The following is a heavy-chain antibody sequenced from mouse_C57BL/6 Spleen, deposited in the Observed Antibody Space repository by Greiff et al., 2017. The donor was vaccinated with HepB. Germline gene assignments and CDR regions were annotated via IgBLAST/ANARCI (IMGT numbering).Heavy chain of an antibody. J-gene: IGHJ4*01. V-gene: IGHV5-4*03. CDR2: ISDGGSYT. D-gene: IGHD1-2*01. Sequence: EVKVVESGGGLVKPGGSLKLSCAASGFTFSSYAMSWVRQTPEKRLEWVATISDGGSYTYYPHNVKGRCTISRDNAKNNLYLQLSHLRSEDTAMYDCASGGIRRLYYAMDYWGQGTSVTVSS. CDR3: ASGGIRRLYYAMDY. CDR1: GFTFSSYA.